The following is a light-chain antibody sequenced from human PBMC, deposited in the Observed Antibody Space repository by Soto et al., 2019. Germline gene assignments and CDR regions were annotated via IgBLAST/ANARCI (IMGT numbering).Light chain of an antibody. Sequence: QSALTQPASVSGSPGQSISISCTGTSSDVGGYKLVSWYQQYPGKDPKLLIYEGSKRPSGVSIRFTASKSGNTASLTISGLQAEDEADYYCCSYAGSRTYVFGTGTKLTVL. V-gene: IGLV2-23*01. CDR2: EGS. CDR3: CSYAGSRTYV. CDR1: SSDVGGYKL. J-gene: IGLJ1*01.